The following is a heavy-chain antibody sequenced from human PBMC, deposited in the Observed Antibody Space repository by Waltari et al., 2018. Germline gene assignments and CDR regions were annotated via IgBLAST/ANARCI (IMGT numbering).Heavy chain of an antibody. Sequence: QLQLQESGPGLVKPSETLSLTCTVSGGSISSSSYYWGWIRQPPGKGLEWIGSIYYSGSTYYNPSLKSRVTISVDTSKNQFSLKLSSVTAADTAVYYCAREQVGYVREPFDYWGQGTLVTVSS. CDR2: IYYSGST. J-gene: IGHJ4*02. V-gene: IGHV4-39*07. CDR1: GGSISSSSYY. D-gene: IGHD5-12*01. CDR3: AREQVGYVREPFDY.